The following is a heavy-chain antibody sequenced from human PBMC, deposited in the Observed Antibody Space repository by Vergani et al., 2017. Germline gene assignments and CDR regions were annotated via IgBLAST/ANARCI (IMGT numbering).Heavy chain of an antibody. D-gene: IGHD4-11*01. V-gene: IGHV3-11*04. CDR2: ISSSGSSK. CDR3: TRDRRLKSQSSSRYFDL. J-gene: IGHJ2*01. CDR1: GFSSSDYY. Sequence: QVQLVESGGGLAKPGGSLRLSCAASGFSSSDYYMNWIRQAPGKGLELVSYISSSGSSKNYAASVRGRFTISRDKAKNSVDLQMNSLRVEDTAVYYCTRDRRLKSQSSSRYFDLWGRGTQVIVSS.